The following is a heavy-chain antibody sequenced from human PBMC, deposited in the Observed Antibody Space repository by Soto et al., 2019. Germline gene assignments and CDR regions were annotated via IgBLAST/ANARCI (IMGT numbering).Heavy chain of an antibody. J-gene: IGHJ4*02. CDR3: AAGIVGYCSGGSCYARFLFDY. V-gene: IGHV1-58*01. D-gene: IGHD2-15*01. CDR2: IVVGSGNT. Sequence: SVKVSCKAPGFTFTSSAVQWVRQARGQRLEWIGWIVVGSGNTNYAQKFQERVTITRDMSTSTAYMELSGLRSEDTAVYYCAAGIVGYCSGGSCYARFLFDYWGQGTLVTVSS. CDR1: GFTFTSSA.